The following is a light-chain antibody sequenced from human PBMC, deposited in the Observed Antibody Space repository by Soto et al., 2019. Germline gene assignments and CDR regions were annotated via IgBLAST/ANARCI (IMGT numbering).Light chain of an antibody. Sequence: QSALTQPASVSGSPGQSITISCTGTSSDVGGYNYVSWYQQHPGKAPKLMIYEVTNRPSGVSNRFSGTKSGNTASLSISGLLAEDEADYYCISYTSSSIDYVFGTGTKLTVL. CDR3: ISYTSSSIDYV. V-gene: IGLV2-14*01. J-gene: IGLJ1*01. CDR1: SSDVGGYNY. CDR2: EVT.